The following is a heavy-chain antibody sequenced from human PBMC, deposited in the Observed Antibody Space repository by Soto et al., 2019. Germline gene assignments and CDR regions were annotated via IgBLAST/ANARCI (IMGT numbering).Heavy chain of an antibody. J-gene: IGHJ4*02. D-gene: IGHD4-17*01. CDR1: GDSISRGGFY. CDR2: KYYGGIT. CDR3: ARELGNGGFNVFEY. V-gene: IGHV4-31*11. Sequence: QVQLQESGPGLVKPSQTLSLTCAVSGDSISRGGFYWSWIRQHPGKGLEWIGYKYYGGITKYNPSPKRRASKSLDSYKTQSSLRLTSVSAAETAVYYCARELGNGGFNVFEYWGQGSLVIASS.